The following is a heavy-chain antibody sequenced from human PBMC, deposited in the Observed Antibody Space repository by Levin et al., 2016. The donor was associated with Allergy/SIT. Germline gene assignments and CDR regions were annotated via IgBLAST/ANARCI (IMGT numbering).Heavy chain of an antibody. V-gene: IGHV3-11*05. CDR1: GFTFSDYY. D-gene: IGHD5-24*01. J-gene: IGHJ6*02. Sequence: GESLKISCAASGFTFSDYYMSWIRQAPGKGLEWVSYISSSSSYTNYADSVKGRFTISRDNAKNSLYLQMNSLRAEDTAVYYCARDRGWLRPNAYSRGSTTYYYYGMDVWGQGTTVTVSS. CDR2: ISSSSSYT. CDR3: ARDRGWLRPNAYSRGSTTYYYYGMDV.